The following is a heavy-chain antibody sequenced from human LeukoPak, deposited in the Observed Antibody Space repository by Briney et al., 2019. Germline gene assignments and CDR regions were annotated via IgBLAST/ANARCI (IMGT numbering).Heavy chain of an antibody. J-gene: IGHJ4*02. CDR1: GYSFTNYW. CDR3: ASHPYYDKSGYHY. CDR2: IDPSDSYT. Sequence: GESLKISCKGSGYSFTNYWISWVRQMPGEGLEWMGKIDPSDSYTNYSPSFQGHVTISADKSIRTAYLQWSRLKASDTAMYYCASHPYYDKSGYHYWGQGTLVTVSS. V-gene: IGHV5-10-1*01. D-gene: IGHD3-22*01.